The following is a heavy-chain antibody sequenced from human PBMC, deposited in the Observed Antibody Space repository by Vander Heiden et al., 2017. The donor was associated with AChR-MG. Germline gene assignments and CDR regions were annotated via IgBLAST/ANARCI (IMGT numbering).Heavy chain of an antibody. CDR1: GESFSNYY. CDR3: ARGRGKYRLLNEKNLDH. J-gene: IGHJ1*01. D-gene: IGHD2-2*01. Sequence: QVQLHQWGAGLVKPSETLSLSCGVSGESFSNYYWSWIRQAPGKALDWIGEIDHNGSANYNPSLKSRVTLSVDTSKNQFSLNLNSVTAADSAVYYCARGRGKYRLLNEKNLDHWGQGTQVTVTS. V-gene: IGHV4-34*01. CDR2: IDHNGSA.